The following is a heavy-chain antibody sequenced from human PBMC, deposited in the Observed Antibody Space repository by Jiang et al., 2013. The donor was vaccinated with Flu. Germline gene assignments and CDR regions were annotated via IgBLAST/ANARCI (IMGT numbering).Heavy chain of an antibody. D-gene: IGHD6-19*01. Sequence: GSISSYYWSWIRQPPGKGLEWIGYIYYSGSTNYNPSLKSRVTISVDTSKNQFSLKLSSVTAADTAVYYCARGIAVAGMFAYYFDYWGQGTLVTVSS. CDR2: IYYSGST. CDR1: GSISSYY. J-gene: IGHJ4*02. CDR3: ARGIAVAGMFAYYFDY. V-gene: IGHV4-59*01.